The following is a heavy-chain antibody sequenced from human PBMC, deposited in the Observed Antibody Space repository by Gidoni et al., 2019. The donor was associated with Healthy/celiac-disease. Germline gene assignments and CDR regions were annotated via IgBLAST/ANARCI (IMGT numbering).Heavy chain of an antibody. CDR2: INAGNGNT. J-gene: IGHJ4*02. Sequence: QVQLVQSGAEVKKPGASVKVSCKASGYPFTSYAMHWVRQAPGQRLEWMGWINAGNGNTKYSQKFQGRVTITRDTSASTAYMELSSLRSEDTAVYYCARNYYDSSEEFDYWGQGTLVTVSS. V-gene: IGHV1-3*01. CDR3: ARNYYDSSEEFDY. D-gene: IGHD3-22*01. CDR1: GYPFTSYA.